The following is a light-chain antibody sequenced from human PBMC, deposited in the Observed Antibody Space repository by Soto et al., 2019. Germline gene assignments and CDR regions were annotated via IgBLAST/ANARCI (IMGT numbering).Light chain of an antibody. V-gene: IGKV1-9*01. CDR1: QGISTY. J-gene: IGKJ1*01. CDR3: QQLNSYPRT. CDR2: GAS. Sequence: DIQLTQSPSFLSASVGDRVTITCRASQGISTYLVWYQQKPGKAPKILIYGASTLQSGVPSRFTGSGSGTEFSITISSLQPDDFATYDCQQLNSYPRTFGQGTKVESK.